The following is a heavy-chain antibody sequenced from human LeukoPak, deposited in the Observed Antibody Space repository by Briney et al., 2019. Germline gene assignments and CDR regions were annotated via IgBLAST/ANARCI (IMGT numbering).Heavy chain of an antibody. CDR3: ARGHDILTGYYFDY. CDR1: GFAFGDYT. V-gene: IGHV3-33*01. J-gene: IGHJ4*02. D-gene: IGHD3-9*01. CDR2: IWYDGSNK. Sequence: PGGSLRLSCTASGFAFGDYTMSWFRQAPGKGMEWVAVIWYDGSNKYYADSVKGRFTISRDNSKNTLYLQMNSLRAEDTAVYYCARGHDILTGYYFDYWGQGTLVTVSS.